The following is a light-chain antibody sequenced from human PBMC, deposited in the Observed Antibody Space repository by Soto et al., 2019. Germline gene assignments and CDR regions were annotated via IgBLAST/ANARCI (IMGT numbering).Light chain of an antibody. CDR1: QIVSNN. CDR2: GAS. J-gene: IGKJ1*01. Sequence: EIMMTQSPATLSVSPGERATLSCRASQIVSNNLAWYQKKPGQAPRILIYGASTRATGIPARFSGSGSGTEFTLTISSLQSEDFAVYYCQQYNNWWTFGQGTRVEIK. V-gene: IGKV3-15*01. CDR3: QQYNNWWT.